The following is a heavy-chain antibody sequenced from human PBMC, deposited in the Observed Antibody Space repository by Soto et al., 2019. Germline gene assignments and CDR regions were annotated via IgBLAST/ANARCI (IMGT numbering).Heavy chain of an antibody. Sequence: QVQLVQSGAEVKKPGASVKVSCKASGYTFTSYGISWVRQAPGHGLEWMGWISAYNGNTNYAQKLQGRVTMTTDTATSTAYMELRSLRSDDTAVYYCARDRVVVPAAISTIAEYFQHWGQGTLVTVSS. J-gene: IGHJ1*01. CDR2: ISAYNGNT. D-gene: IGHD2-2*01. CDR1: GYTFTSYG. V-gene: IGHV1-18*01. CDR3: ARDRVVVPAAISTIAEYFQH.